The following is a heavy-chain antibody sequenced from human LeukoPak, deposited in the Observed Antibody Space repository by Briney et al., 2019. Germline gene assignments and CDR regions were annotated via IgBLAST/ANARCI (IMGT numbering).Heavy chain of an antibody. V-gene: IGHV3-21*01. CDR1: GFTFSSYS. Sequence: PGGSLRLSCAASGFTFSSYSMNWVRQAPGKGLEWVSSISSSSSYIYYADSVKGRFTISRDNAKNSLYLQMNSLRAEDTAVYYCAREVLLWFGESSSPIDYWGQGTLVTVSS. J-gene: IGHJ4*02. D-gene: IGHD3-10*01. CDR3: AREVLLWFGESSSPIDY. CDR2: ISSSSSYI.